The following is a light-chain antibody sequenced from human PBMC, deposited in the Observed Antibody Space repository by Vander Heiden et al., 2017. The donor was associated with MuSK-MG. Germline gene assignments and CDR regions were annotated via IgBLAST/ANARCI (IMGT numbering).Light chain of an antibody. V-gene: IGKV4-1*01. Sequence: DIVMTQSPDSLAMSLGERATINCKSSQSVLYSSNNKNYLAWYQQKPGQPPKLLIYWASTRESGVPDRFSGSGSGTDFTLTISSLQAEDVAVYYCLQDDRTPRTFGQGTKVEIK. CDR3: LQDDRTPRT. CDR2: WAS. J-gene: IGKJ1*01. CDR1: QSVLYSSNNKNY.